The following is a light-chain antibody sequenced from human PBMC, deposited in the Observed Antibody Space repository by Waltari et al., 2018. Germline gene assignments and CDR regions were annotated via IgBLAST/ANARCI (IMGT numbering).Light chain of an antibody. Sequence: QSVLTQPPSASGTPGQGVTISCSGSISHIGRSFVCWYQHLPGTAPKLLIYRNDQRPSGVPDRFSGSRSGTSASLAISGLRSEDEADYYCAAWDDSLTVRFGGGTKLTVL. CDR2: RND. CDR1: ISHIGRSF. J-gene: IGLJ3*02. CDR3: AAWDDSLTVR. V-gene: IGLV1-47*01.